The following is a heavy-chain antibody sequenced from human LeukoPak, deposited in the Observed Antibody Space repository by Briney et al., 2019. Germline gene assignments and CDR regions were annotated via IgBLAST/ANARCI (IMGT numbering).Heavy chain of an antibody. J-gene: IGHJ4*02. Sequence: ASVKVSCKASGYTFTSYGIRWVRQAPGQGLEWMGWISAYNGNTNYAQKLQGRVTMTTDTSTSTAYMELRSLRSDDTAVYYCARTEENGVDFDYWGQGTLVTVSS. CDR3: ARTEENGVDFDY. CDR1: GYTFTSYG. D-gene: IGHD2-8*01. V-gene: IGHV1-18*01. CDR2: ISAYNGNT.